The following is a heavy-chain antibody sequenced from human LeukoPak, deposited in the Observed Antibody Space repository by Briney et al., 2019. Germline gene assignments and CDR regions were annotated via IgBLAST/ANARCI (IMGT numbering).Heavy chain of an antibody. D-gene: IGHD2-2*01. V-gene: IGHV1-18*01. J-gene: IGHJ1*01. CDR3: ARKGYCSSTSCYGGGPVGY. CDR2: ISAYNGNT. CDR1: GYTFTSYG. Sequence: ASVKVSCKASGYTFTSYGISWVRQAPGQGLEWMGWISAYNGNTNYAQKLQGRVTMTTDTSTSTAYMELRRLRSDDTAVYYCARKGYCSSTSCYGGGPVGYWGQGTLVTVSS.